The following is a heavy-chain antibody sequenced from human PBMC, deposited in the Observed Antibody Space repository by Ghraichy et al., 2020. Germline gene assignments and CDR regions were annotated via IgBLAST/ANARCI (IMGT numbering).Heavy chain of an antibody. Sequence: GGSLRLSCAASGSTFSNYWMSWVRQAPGKGLEWVANINQHGSEKYYVDAVRGRFTISRATAKNSLYLQLNSLRAEDTAVYYCATSPQRDSRSSYWGQGTLVTVSS. CDR3: ATSPQRDSRSSY. D-gene: IGHD6-6*01. CDR1: GSTFSNYW. V-gene: IGHV3-7*01. CDR2: INQHGSEK. J-gene: IGHJ4*02.